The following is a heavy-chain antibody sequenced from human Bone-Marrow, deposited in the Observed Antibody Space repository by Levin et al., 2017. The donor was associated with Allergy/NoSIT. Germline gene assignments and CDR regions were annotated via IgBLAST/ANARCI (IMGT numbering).Heavy chain of an antibody. J-gene: IGHJ4*02. Sequence: PGGSLRLSCGASGFTFSSHSMNWVRQAPGKGLEWVSSISSGGTYVYYAESFKGRFTISRDNAGNSLYLQMNSLRADDTAVYYCARDDSGNAPTGFDYWGQGTQVTVSS. CDR2: ISSGGTYV. CDR1: GFTFSSHS. V-gene: IGHV3-21*01. CDR3: ARDDSGNAPTGFDY. D-gene: IGHD4-11*01.